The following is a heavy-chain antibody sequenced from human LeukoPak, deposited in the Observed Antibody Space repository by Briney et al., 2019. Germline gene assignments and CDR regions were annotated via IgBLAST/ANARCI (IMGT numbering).Heavy chain of an antibody. J-gene: IGHJ3*02. Sequence: GRSLRLSCAASGFTFDDYAMHWVRQAPGKGLEWVSGISWKSGSIGYADSVKGRFTISRDNAKNSLYLQMNSLRAEDTALYYCAKDSDIWGQGTMVTVSS. CDR3: AKDSDI. CDR1: GFTFDDYA. V-gene: IGHV3-9*01. CDR2: ISWKSGSI.